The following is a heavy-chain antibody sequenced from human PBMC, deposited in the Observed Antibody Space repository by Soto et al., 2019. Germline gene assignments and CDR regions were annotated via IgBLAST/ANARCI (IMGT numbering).Heavy chain of an antibody. D-gene: IGHD6-6*01. CDR1: GGTFSSYA. CDR3: SRSVQYRSTSDY. J-gene: IGHJ4*02. CDR2: IIPIFGTA. Sequence: SVKVSCKASGGTFSSYAISWVRQAPGQGLEWMGGIIPIFGTANYAQKFQGRVTITADESTSTAYMELCSLRSEDTAVEYCSRSVQYRSTSDYWGPGPRITV. V-gene: IGHV1-69*13.